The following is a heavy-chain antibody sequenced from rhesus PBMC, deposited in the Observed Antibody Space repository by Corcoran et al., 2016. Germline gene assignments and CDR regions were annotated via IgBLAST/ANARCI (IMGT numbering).Heavy chain of an antibody. D-gene: IGHD4-23*01. CDR3: ASQNTVTTLGWYFDL. J-gene: IGHJ2*01. CDR1: GGSISSNY. CDR2: IYGSGSST. V-gene: IGHV4-169*02. Sequence: QLQLQESGPGLVKPSETPSVTCAVSGGSISSNYWSWIRQPPGKGLEWIGRIYGSGSSTNYNPSLKSRLTLSVDTSKNQLSLKLSSVTAAETAVYYCASQNTVTTLGWYFDLWGPGTPITISS.